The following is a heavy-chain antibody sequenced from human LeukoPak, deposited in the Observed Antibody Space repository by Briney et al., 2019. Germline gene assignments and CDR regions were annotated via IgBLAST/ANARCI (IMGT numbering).Heavy chain of an antibody. Sequence: GESLKISCQGSGYSFTSYWIGWVRQMPGKGLEWMGIIYPGDSDTRYSPSFQGQVTISADKSISTAYLQWSSLKASDTAMYYCARPGVGSSSDGYYFDYWGQGTLVTVSS. J-gene: IGHJ4*02. CDR3: ARPGVGSSSDGYYFDY. D-gene: IGHD6-6*01. V-gene: IGHV5-51*01. CDR1: GYSFTSYW. CDR2: IYPGDSDT.